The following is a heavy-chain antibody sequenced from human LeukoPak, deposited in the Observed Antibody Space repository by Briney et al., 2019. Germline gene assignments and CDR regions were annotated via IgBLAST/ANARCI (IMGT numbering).Heavy chain of an antibody. CDR1: GFTFSSYG. CDR3: AKDRNRARITIFGD. V-gene: IGHV3-30*02. D-gene: IGHD3-3*01. J-gene: IGHJ4*02. CDR2: IRYDGSNK. Sequence: GGSLRLSCAASGFTFSSYGMHWVRQAPGKGLEWVAFIRYDGSNKYYADSVKGRFTISRDNSKNTLYLQMNSLRAEDTAVYYCAKDRNRARITIFGDWGQGTLVTVSS.